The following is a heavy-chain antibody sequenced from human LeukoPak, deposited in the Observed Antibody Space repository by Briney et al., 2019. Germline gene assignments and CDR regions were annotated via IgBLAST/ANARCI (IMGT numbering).Heavy chain of an antibody. D-gene: IGHD2-2*01. J-gene: IGHJ6*02. Sequence: GESLKISCKGSGYSFTSYWIGWVRQMPGKGLEWMGIIYRGDSDTRYSPSFQGQVTISADKTISTAYLQWSSLKASDTAMYYCARQSSIVVVPAATGYYYGMDVWGQGTTVTVSS. V-gene: IGHV5-51*01. CDR3: ARQSSIVVVPAATGYYYGMDV. CDR2: IYRGDSDT. CDR1: GYSFTSYW.